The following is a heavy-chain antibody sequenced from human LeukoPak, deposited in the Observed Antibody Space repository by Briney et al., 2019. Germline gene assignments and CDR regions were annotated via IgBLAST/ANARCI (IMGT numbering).Heavy chain of an antibody. J-gene: IGHJ6*02. Sequence: PGESLKISCKGSGYSFTSYWIGWVRQMPGKGLEWMGIIYPGDSDTRYSPSFQGQVTISADKSISTAYLQWSSLKASDTAMYYCATTSLKAGGWNSYCYYYGMDVWGQGTTVTVSS. D-gene: IGHD1-7*01. V-gene: IGHV5-51*01. CDR1: GYSFTSYW. CDR3: ATTSLKAGGWNSYCYYYGMDV. CDR2: IYPGDSDT.